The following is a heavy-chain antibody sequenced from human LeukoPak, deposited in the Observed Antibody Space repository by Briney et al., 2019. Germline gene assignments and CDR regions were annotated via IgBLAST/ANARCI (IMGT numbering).Heavy chain of an antibody. CDR2: IIPIFGTA. CDR1: GYTITGYY. CDR3: AGCSSTSCYARGDY. V-gene: IGHV1-69*05. Sequence: SVKVSCKASGYTITGYYIHWVRQAPGQGLEWMGRIIPIFGTANYAQKFQGRVTITTDESTSTAYMELSSLRSEDTAVYYCAGCSSTSCYARGDYWGQGTLVTVSS. J-gene: IGHJ4*02. D-gene: IGHD2-2*01.